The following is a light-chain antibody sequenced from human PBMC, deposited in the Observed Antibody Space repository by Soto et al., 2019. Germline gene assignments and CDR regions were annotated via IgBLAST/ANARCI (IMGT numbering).Light chain of an antibody. Sequence: DIQMTQSPSTLSASVGDRVTITCRASQSISSWLAWYQQKPGKAPKLLIYQASYLESGVPSRFSGSASGTDFTLTISSVQPDDFATYYCQQYKSYPYTFGQETKVEIK. J-gene: IGKJ2*01. CDR3: QQYKSYPYT. CDR2: QAS. CDR1: QSISSW. V-gene: IGKV1-5*03.